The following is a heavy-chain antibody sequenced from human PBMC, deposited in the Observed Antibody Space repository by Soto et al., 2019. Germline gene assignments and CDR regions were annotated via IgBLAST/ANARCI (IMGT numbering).Heavy chain of an antibody. J-gene: IGHJ4*02. V-gene: IGHV4-59*12. D-gene: IGHD3-10*01. Sequence: WTWIRQPPGKGLEWIGYIYYSGNTNSNPSLKSRVTMSLDTSKNQFSLKLTSVTAADTAVYYCEGEGVSSVGFDYWGQGTLVTVSS. CDR2: IYYSGNT. CDR3: EGEGVSSVGFDY.